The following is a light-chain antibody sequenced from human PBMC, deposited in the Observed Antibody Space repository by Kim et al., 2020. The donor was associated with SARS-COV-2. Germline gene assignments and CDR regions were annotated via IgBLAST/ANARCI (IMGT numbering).Light chain of an antibody. Sequence: ATPSCTGTSHPVRNPGAAWLHPHRGLPPKLVSYSNGNRPSGISGRLPASRSGNTAFLSIAGFQVEDEADYYCSAWDSSLSAWVSGGGTQLTVL. J-gene: IGLJ3*02. CDR2: SNG. CDR3: SAWDSSLSAWV. CDR1: SHPVRNPG. V-gene: IGLV10-54*01.